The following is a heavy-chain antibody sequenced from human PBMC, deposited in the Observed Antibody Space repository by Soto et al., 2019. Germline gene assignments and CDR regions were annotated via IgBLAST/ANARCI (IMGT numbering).Heavy chain of an antibody. CDR1: GFTFSTYA. CDR3: AKDMKWGGMTTIHYFDS. J-gene: IGHJ4*02. Sequence: LRLSCAASGFTFSTYARTWVRQAPGQGLEWVSAISSNSDTIDYADSVKGRFTISRDNAKNSLFLQMNSLRPEDTALYYCAKDMKWGGMTTIHYFDSWGQGTLVTVSS. V-gene: IGHV3-9*01. D-gene: IGHD4-17*01. CDR2: ISSNSDTI.